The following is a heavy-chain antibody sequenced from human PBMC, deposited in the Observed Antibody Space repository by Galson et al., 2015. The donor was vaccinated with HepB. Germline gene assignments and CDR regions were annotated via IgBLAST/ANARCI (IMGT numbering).Heavy chain of an antibody. CDR1: GYTLTELS. Sequence: SVKVSCKVSGYTLTELSMHWVRQAPGKGLEWMGGFDPEDGETIYAQKFQGRVTMTEDTSTDTAYMELSSLRSEDTAVYYCATDSKNYYDSSGDAFDIWGQRTMVTVSS. V-gene: IGHV1-24*01. CDR2: FDPEDGET. D-gene: IGHD3-22*01. CDR3: ATDSKNYYDSSGDAFDI. J-gene: IGHJ3*02.